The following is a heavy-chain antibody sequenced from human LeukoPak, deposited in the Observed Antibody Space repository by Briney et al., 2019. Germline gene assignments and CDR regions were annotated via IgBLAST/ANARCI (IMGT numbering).Heavy chain of an antibody. V-gene: IGHV3-7*01. J-gene: IGHJ4*02. D-gene: IGHD3-16*01. CDR3: ARDYVWGSYEPDY. Sequence: GGSLRLSCAASGFTFSSYEMNWVRQAPGKGLEWVGNIKQDGSEKYYVDSVKGRFTISRDNAKNSLYLQMNSLRAEDTALYYCARDYVWGSYEPDYWGQGTLVTVSS. CDR2: IKQDGSEK. CDR1: GFTFSSYE.